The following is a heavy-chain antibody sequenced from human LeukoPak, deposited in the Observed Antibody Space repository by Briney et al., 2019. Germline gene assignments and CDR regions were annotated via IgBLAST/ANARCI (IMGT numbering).Heavy chain of an antibody. CDR1: GYTFTVYS. V-gene: IGHV1-2*02. J-gene: IGHJ4*02. Sequence: ASVKVSCKAPGYTFTVYSIHWMRQAPGQGLEFVGRIDPNSGVTNYAQNFQGRATMTTDTSVSTVYMELSRLTSDDTAVYYCAVSVQAPPIPTFDYWGQGTPVTVSS. CDR3: AVSVQAPPIPTFDY. CDR2: IDPNSGVT.